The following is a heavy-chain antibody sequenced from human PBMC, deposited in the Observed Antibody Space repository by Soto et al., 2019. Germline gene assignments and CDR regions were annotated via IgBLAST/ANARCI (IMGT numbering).Heavy chain of an antibody. V-gene: IGHV4-59*01. J-gene: IGHJ4*02. CDR1: GGSISSYY. Sequence: QVQLQESGPGLVKPSETLSLTCTVSGGSISSYYWSWIRQPPGKGLEWIGYIYYSGSTNYNPSLKSRVTISVDTSKNQFSLKLTSVTAADTAVYYSASRYGGNFDYWGQGTLVTVSS. D-gene: IGHD1-26*01. CDR3: ASRYGGNFDY. CDR2: IYYSGST.